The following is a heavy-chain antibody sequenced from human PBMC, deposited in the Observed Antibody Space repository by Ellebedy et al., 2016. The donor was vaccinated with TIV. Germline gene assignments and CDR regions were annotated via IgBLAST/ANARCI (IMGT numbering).Heavy chain of an antibody. CDR3: ARQRARGNSGKYYFYAMDV. D-gene: IGHD6-19*01. CDR2: IYSGRST. J-gene: IGHJ6*02. Sequence: ESLKISCAASGFTFSGYAMHWVRQAPGKGLEWVSLIYSGRSTYYADSVKGRFTVSRDNSKNTLYLQMNSLRAEDTAVYYCARQRARGNSGKYYFYAMDVWGQGTTVTVSS. CDR1: GFTFSGYA. V-gene: IGHV3-66*04.